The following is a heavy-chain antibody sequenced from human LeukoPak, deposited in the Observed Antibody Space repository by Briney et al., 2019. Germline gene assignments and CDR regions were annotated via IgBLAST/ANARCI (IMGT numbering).Heavy chain of an antibody. CDR2: SVPMSDTK. J-gene: IGHJ5*02. V-gene: IGHV1-69*05. Sequence: SVKLSCKVSGGSFGDFAIIWVRQPPGDGIEWMGRSVPMSDTKDYAQKFQGRVTFTTDESTTTAHMELSNLSPEDTAVYYCAATSIIFNWFDPWGQGTLVTVSS. D-gene: IGHD1-14*01. CDR3: AATSIIFNWFDP. CDR1: GGSFGDFA.